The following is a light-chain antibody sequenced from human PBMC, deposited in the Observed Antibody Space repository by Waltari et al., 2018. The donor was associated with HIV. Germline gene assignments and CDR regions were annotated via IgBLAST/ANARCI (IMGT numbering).Light chain of an antibody. CDR3: AAWDDSLSGPV. Sequence: QSILTQPPSPSGTPGPRVTISGSGSGSNIGSNAVSWYHLLLGTDPKLIIYRNNQRPSGVPDRFSGSKSATSASLAIGGLRSEDEADYYCAAWDDSLSGPVFGGGTKLTVL. J-gene: IGLJ3*02. V-gene: IGLV1-47*01. CDR1: GSNIGSNA. CDR2: RNN.